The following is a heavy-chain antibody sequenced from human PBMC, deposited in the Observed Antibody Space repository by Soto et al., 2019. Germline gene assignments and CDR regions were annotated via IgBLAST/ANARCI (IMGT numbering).Heavy chain of an antibody. CDR3: AREPHIAAAGLDAFDI. Sequence: ASVKVSCKASGYTFTSYYMHWVRQAPGQGLEWMGIINPSGGSTSYAQKFQGRVTMTRDTSTSTVYMELSSLRSEDTAVYYCAREPHIAAAGLDAFDIWGQGTMVTVSS. CDR1: GYTFTSYY. V-gene: IGHV1-46*01. D-gene: IGHD6-13*01. J-gene: IGHJ3*02. CDR2: INPSGGST.